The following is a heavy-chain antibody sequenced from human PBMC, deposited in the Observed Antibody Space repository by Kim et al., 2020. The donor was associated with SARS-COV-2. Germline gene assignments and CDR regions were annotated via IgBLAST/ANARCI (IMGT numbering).Heavy chain of an antibody. CDR3: ARVVGRVRDNWFDP. Sequence: SETLSLTCAVSGGSISSGGYSWSWIRQPPGKGLEWIGYIYHSGSTYYNQSLKSRVTISVDRSKNQFSLKLSSVTAADTAVYYCARVVGRVRDNWFDPWGQGTLVTVSS. CDR1: GGSISSGGYS. CDR2: IYHSGST. J-gene: IGHJ5*02. V-gene: IGHV4-30-2*01.